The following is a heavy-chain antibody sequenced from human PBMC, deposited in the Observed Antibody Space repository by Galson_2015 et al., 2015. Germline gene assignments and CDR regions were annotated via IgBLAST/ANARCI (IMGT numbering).Heavy chain of an antibody. J-gene: IGHJ4*02. Sequence: SLRLSCAASGFTVSSNYMSWVRQAPGKGLEWVSVIYSGGSTYYADSVKGRFTISRDNSKNTLYLQMNSLRAEDTAVYYCARDPGYCSSTSCYGFDYWGQGTLVTVSS. CDR3: ARDPGYCSSTSCYGFDY. D-gene: IGHD2-2*01. CDR1: GFTVSSNY. V-gene: IGHV3-53*01. CDR2: IYSGGST.